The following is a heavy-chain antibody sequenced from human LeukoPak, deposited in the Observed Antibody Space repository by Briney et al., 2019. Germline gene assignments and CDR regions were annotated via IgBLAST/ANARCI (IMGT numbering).Heavy chain of an antibody. Sequence: ASVKVSCKASGYTFTSYGISWVRQDPGRGLEWMGWISAYNGNTNYAQKLQGRVTMTTDTSTSTAYMELRSLRSDDTAVYYCARDLGDYGDHDAFDIWGQGTMVTVSS. CDR2: ISAYNGNT. D-gene: IGHD4-17*01. J-gene: IGHJ3*02. CDR1: GYTFTSYG. V-gene: IGHV1-18*01. CDR3: ARDLGDYGDHDAFDI.